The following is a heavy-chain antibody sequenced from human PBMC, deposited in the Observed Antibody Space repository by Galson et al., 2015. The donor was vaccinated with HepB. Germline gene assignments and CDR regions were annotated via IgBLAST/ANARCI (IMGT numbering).Heavy chain of an antibody. D-gene: IGHD6-19*01. Sequence: SVKVSCKASGGTFSSNAISWARQAPGQGLEWMGGIIPIFGAANYAQKFQGRVTITADESTSTAYLELSSLKSEDTAVYYCASDGSGWPPAYYMDVWGNGTTVAVSS. J-gene: IGHJ6*03. V-gene: IGHV1-69*13. CDR2: IIPIFGAA. CDR3: ASDGSGWPPAYYMDV. CDR1: GGTFSSNA.